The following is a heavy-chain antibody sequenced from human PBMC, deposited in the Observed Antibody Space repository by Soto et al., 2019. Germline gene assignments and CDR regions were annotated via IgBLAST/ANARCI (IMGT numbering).Heavy chain of an antibody. J-gene: IGHJ3*02. D-gene: IGHD6-13*01. CDR1: GFTFSSYS. CDR2: ISSSSSYI. Sequence: GGSLRLSCAASGFTFSSYSMNWVRQAPGKGLEWVSSISSSSSYIYYADSVKGRFTISRDNAKNSLYLQMNSLRAEDTAVYYCARGRSAADAFDIWGQGTMVTVSS. V-gene: IGHV3-21*01. CDR3: ARGRSAADAFDI.